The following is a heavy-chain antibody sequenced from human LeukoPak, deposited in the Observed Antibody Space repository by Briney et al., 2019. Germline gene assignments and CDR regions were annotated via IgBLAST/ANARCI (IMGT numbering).Heavy chain of an antibody. CDR2: IYYSGST. CDR3: ARGPSGRGFDY. CDR1: GGSVSSGSYY. D-gene: IGHD6-19*01. J-gene: IGHJ4*02. V-gene: IGHV4-61*01. Sequence: KPSETLSLTCTVSGGSVSSGSYYWTWIRQPPGKGLEWIGYIYYSGSTNYNPSLKSRVTISVDTSKNQFSLKLSSVTAADTAVYYCARGPSGRGFDYWGQGTLVTVSS.